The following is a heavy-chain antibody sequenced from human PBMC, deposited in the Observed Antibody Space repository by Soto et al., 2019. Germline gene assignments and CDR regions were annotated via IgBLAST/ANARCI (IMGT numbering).Heavy chain of an antibody. Sequence: ASVKVSCKASGYTFTSYDINWVRQATGQGLEYLGWMSPNSGNTGYVQKFQGRVTMTWDTSITTAYMELSSLRSEDTAVYYCARGEGYCSGGSCYSSRFDPWGQGTLVTVSS. CDR2: MSPNSGNT. V-gene: IGHV1-8*01. CDR3: ARGEGYCSGGSCYSSRFDP. J-gene: IGHJ5*02. D-gene: IGHD2-15*01. CDR1: GYTFTSYD.